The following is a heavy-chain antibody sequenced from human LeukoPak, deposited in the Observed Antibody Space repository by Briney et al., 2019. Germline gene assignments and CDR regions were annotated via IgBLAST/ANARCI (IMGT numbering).Heavy chain of an antibody. CDR3: ARRQPFYDWGAFDI. D-gene: IGHD5/OR15-5a*01. CDR1: GGSISSSSYY. Sequence: PSETLSLTCTVSGGSISSSSYYWGWIRQPPGKGLEWIGSIYYSGSTYYNPSLKSRVTISVDTSKNQFSLKLSSVAAADTAVYYCARRQPFYDWGAFDIWGQGTMVTVSS. V-gene: IGHV4-39*01. CDR2: IYYSGST. J-gene: IGHJ3*02.